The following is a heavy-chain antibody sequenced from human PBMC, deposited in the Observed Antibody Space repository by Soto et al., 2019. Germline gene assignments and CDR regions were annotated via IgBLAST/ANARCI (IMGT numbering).Heavy chain of an antibody. Sequence: GASVKVSCKASGGTFSSYAISWVRQAPGQGLEWMGGIIPIFGTANYAQKFRGRVTITADESTSTAYMELSSLRSEDTAVYYCARDPLTYYYDSSGWASGAFDIWGQGTMVTVSS. CDR3: ARDPLTYYYDSSGWASGAFDI. V-gene: IGHV1-69*13. J-gene: IGHJ3*02. CDR2: IIPIFGTA. CDR1: GGTFSSYA. D-gene: IGHD3-22*01.